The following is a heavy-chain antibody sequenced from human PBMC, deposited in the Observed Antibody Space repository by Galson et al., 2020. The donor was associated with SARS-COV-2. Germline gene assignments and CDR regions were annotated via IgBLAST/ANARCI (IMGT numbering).Heavy chain of an antibody. CDR2: INPNSGGT. D-gene: IGHD3-16*01. CDR3: ARGGRILYYYYGMDV. Sequence: ASVKVSCKASGYTFTGYYMHWVRQAPGQGLEWMGWINPNSGGTNYAQKFQGRVTMTRDTSISTAYMELSRLRSDDTAVYYCARGGRILYYYYGMDVWGQGTTVTVSS. V-gene: IGHV1-2*02. CDR1: GYTFTGYY. J-gene: IGHJ6*02.